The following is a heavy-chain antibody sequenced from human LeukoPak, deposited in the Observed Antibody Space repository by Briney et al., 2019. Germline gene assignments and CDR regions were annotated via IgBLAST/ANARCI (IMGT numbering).Heavy chain of an antibody. Sequence: SETLSLTCTVSGGSISSYYWSWIRQPPGKGLEWIGYIYYSGSTNYNPSLKSRVTISVDTSKNQFSLKLSSVTAADTAVYYCARDYRIAVAGHQDYYYGMDVWGQGTTVTVSS. CDR2: IYYSGST. CDR3: ARDYRIAVAGHQDYYYGMDV. CDR1: GGSISSYY. D-gene: IGHD6-19*01. J-gene: IGHJ6*02. V-gene: IGHV4-59*01.